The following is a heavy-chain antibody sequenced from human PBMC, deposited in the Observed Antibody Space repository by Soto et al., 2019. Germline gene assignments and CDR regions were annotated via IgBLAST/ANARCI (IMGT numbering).Heavy chain of an antibody. J-gene: IGHJ4*02. Sequence: EVQLVESGGGLVQPGGSLRLSCVASGVTFGSYNMKWVRQAPGKGLEWVAYINRGSTLIYYADPVKGRSTISRDNAKNSLSLQMNSLRAEDTALYYCGRDSGVAGSDDYWGQGTQVTVSS. CDR3: GRDSGVAGSDDY. CDR1: GVTFGSYN. CDR2: INRGSTLI. V-gene: IGHV3-48*01. D-gene: IGHD6-19*01.